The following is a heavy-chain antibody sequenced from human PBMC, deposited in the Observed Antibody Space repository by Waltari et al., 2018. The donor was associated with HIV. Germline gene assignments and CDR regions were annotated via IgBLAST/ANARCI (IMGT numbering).Heavy chain of an antibody. Sequence: QVQLVQSGAEVKKPGASVKVSCKASGYTFTSYYMHWVRQAPGQGLEWKGIINPSGGSTSYAQKFQGRVTMTRDTSTSTVYMELSSLRSEDTSVYYCARGSPGITVAADAFDIWGQGTMVTVSS. D-gene: IGHD6-19*01. CDR3: ARGSPGITVAADAFDI. V-gene: IGHV1-46*01. CDR1: GYTFTSYY. CDR2: INPSGGST. J-gene: IGHJ3*02.